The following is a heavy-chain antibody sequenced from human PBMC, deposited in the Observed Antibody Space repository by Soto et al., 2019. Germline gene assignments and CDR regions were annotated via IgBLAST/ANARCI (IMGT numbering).Heavy chain of an antibody. V-gene: IGHV4-34*01. J-gene: IGHJ3*02. Sequence: SETLSLTCGVYGGSFSGYYWSWIRQPPGKGLEWIGEVNHSGSTNYNPSLKSRVTISVDTSKNQFSLKLSSVTAADTAVYYCASDPHYYDSSAYYPDDAFEIWGQGTMVTVSS. CDR3: ASDPHYYDSSAYYPDDAFEI. CDR1: GGSFSGYY. D-gene: IGHD3-22*01. CDR2: VNHSGST.